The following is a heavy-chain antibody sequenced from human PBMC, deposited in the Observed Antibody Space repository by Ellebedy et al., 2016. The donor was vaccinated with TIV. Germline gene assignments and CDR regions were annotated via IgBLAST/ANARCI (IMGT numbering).Heavy chain of an antibody. D-gene: IGHD1-26*01. CDR3: TRSGSFDY. J-gene: IGHJ4*02. CDR1: GFTFGDYC. Sequence: PGGSLRLSCTGSGFTFGDYCVSWFRQAPGKGLEWVGFIRNAAYGETTQYAASVKGRFTISRDDSKSIAYLQMNSLKTEDTAVYYCTRSGSFDYWGQGTLVTVSS. V-gene: IGHV3-49*03. CDR2: IRNAAYGETT.